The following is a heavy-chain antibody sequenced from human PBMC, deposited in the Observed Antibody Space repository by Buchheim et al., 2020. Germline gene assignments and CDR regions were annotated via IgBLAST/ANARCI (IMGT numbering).Heavy chain of an antibody. V-gene: IGHV2-5*02. CDR3: AHTPYSSGWYYFFDS. D-gene: IGHD6-19*01. CDR1: GFSLSTSGVG. CDR2: IYWDDSK. J-gene: IGHJ4*02. Sequence: QITLKESGPTLLKPTQTLTLTCTFSGFSLSTSGVGVGWIRLPPGKALEWLALIYWDDSKRYSPSLEWRLPITKDTSRNQVVLTVSNMDPVDTATYYCAHTPYSSGWYYFFDSWGQGTL.